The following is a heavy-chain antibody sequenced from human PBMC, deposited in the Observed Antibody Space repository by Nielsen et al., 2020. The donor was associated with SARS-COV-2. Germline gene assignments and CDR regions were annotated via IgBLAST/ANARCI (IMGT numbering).Heavy chain of an antibody. D-gene: IGHD2-15*01. CDR2: IVVGSGYT. CDR3: AAESRWSGMDV. CDR1: GFTFTSSA. Sequence: SVKVSCKASGFTFTSSAVQWVRQARGQRLEWIGWIVVGSGYTNYAQKFQERVIITRDMSTSTAYMELSNLRFDDTAIYYCAAESRWSGMDVWGQGTTVTVSS. V-gene: IGHV1-58*01. J-gene: IGHJ6*02.